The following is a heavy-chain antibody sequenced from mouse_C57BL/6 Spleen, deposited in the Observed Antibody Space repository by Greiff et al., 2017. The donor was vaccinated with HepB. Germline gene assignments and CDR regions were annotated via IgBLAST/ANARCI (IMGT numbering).Heavy chain of an antibody. CDR3: ARDLEDYYGILFAY. CDR2: ISDGGSYT. Sequence: DVKLVESGGGLVKPGGSLKLSCAASGFTFSSYAMSWVRQTPEKRLEWVATISDGGSYTYYPDNVKGRFTISRDNAKNNLYLQMSHLKSEDTAMYYCARDLEDYYGILFAYWGQGTLVTVSA. CDR1: GFTFSSYA. D-gene: IGHD2-1*01. V-gene: IGHV5-4*01. J-gene: IGHJ3*01.